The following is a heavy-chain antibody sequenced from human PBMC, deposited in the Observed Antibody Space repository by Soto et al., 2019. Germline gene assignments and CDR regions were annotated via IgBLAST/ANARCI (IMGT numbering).Heavy chain of an antibody. J-gene: IGHJ6*02. D-gene: IGHD6-13*01. Sequence: SQTLSLTCAISGDSVSSNSAAWNWIRQSPSRGLEWLGRTYYRSKWYNDYAVSVKSRITINPDTSKNQFSLQLNSVTPEDTAVYYCARGLWAAAAGSGIYYYYGIDVWGQGTTVTVSS. V-gene: IGHV6-1*01. CDR1: GDSVSSNSAA. CDR3: ARGLWAAAAGSGIYYYYGIDV. CDR2: TYYRSKWYN.